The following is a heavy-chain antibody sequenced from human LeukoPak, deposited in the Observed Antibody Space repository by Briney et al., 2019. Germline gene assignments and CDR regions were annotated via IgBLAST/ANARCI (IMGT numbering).Heavy chain of an antibody. CDR1: GFTFSSYS. Sequence: GGSLRLSCAASGFTFSSYSMNWVRQAPGKGLEWVSGISGSGGSTYYAESVKGRFTISTDNSKNTLYLQMNSLRAEDTAVYYCAVREADYWGQGTLVTVSS. CDR3: AVREADY. V-gene: IGHV3-23*01. D-gene: IGHD1-26*01. CDR2: ISGSGGST. J-gene: IGHJ4*02.